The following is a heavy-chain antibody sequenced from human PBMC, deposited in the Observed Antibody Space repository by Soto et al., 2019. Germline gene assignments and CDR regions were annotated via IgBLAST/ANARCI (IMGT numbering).Heavy chain of an antibody. Sequence: GGSLRLSCAASGFTFSSYSMNWVHQAPGKGLEWVSYISSSSSTIYYADSVKGRFTISRDNAKNSLYLQMNSLRAEDTAVYYCARAGYSSSWYSDVIDYWGQGTLVTVSS. V-gene: IGHV3-48*01. CDR3: ARAGYSSSWYSDVIDY. CDR2: ISSSSSTI. D-gene: IGHD6-13*01. CDR1: GFTFSSYS. J-gene: IGHJ4*02.